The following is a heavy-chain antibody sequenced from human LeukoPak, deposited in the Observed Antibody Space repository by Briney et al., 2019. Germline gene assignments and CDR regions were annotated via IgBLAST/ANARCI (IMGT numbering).Heavy chain of an antibody. CDR2: ISGDGGST. D-gene: IGHD2-2*01. CDR1: GFTFSSYA. V-gene: IGHV3-23*01. CDR3: AKHVGYCRSSACYFDY. J-gene: IGHJ4*02. Sequence: SGGSLRLSCAASGFTFSSYAMSWVRQAPGKGLEWVTAISGDGGSTYYADSVEGRFTLSRDNSKNTLYLQMNSLSAEDTALYYCAKHVGYCRSSACYFDYWGPGTLVTVSS.